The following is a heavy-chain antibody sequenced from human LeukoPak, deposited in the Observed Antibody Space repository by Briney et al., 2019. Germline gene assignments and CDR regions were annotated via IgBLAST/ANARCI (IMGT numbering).Heavy chain of an antibody. CDR2: ISSSGSTI. CDR3: ARADSITMIVVVRLGMDV. V-gene: IGHV3-48*03. D-gene: IGHD3-22*01. CDR1: GFTFSSYE. Sequence: GGSLRLSCAASGFTFSSYEMNWVRQAPGEGLGWGSYISSSGSTIYYADSVKGRFTISRDNAKNSRYLQMNSLRAEDTAVYYCARADSITMIVVVRLGMDVWGQGTTVTVSS. J-gene: IGHJ6*02.